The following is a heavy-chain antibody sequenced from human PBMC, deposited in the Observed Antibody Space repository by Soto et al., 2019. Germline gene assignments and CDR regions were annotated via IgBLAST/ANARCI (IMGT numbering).Heavy chain of an antibody. CDR3: AKKVNSGPGSQYFDY. CDR2: FRSSGDDGTT. CDR1: GFTFSSYC. D-gene: IGHD3-10*01. J-gene: IGHJ4*02. Sequence: HPGGSLRLSCVASGFTFSSYCMSWVRQAPGKGLEWVSGFRSSGDDGTTYYADSVKGRFTISRDNSKNTLFLQMNSLRAEDTAIYYCAKKVNSGPGSQYFDYWGQGTLVTVSS. V-gene: IGHV3-23*01.